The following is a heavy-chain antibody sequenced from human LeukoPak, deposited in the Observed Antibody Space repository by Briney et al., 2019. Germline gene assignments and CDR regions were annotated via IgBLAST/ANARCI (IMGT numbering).Heavy chain of an antibody. J-gene: IGHJ4*02. Sequence: PWASVKVSCKASGYTFTSYYIHWVRQAPGQGLEWMGIINPSGGSTNYAQKFQGRVTMTRDTSTSTVYMELSSLRSEDSAVYYCARWTTTYLDYWGQGTLVTVSS. CDR3: ARWTTTYLDY. V-gene: IGHV1-46*01. CDR2: INPSGGST. CDR1: GYTFTSYY. D-gene: IGHD4-11*01.